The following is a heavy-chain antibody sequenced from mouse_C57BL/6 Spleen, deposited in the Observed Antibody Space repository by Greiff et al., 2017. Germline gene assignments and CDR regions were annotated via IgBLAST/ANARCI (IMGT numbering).Heavy chain of an antibody. J-gene: IGHJ3*01. D-gene: IGHD4-1*01. CDR2: ISYDGSN. CDR3: ARDSGAAFAY. Sequence: ESGPGLVKPSQSLSLTCSVTGYSITSGYYWNWIRQFPGNKLEWMGYISYDGSNNYNPSLKNRISITRDTSKNQFFLKLNSVTTEDTATYYCARDSGAAFAYWGQGTLVTVSA. V-gene: IGHV3-6*01. CDR1: GYSITSGYY.